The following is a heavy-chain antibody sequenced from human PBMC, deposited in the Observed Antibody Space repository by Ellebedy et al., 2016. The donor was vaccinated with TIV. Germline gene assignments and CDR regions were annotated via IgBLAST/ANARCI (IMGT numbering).Heavy chain of an antibody. CDR1: GFNFSDYA. V-gene: IGHV3-23*01. CDR3: AGRSGTYSDAFDI. Sequence: GESLKISCTASGFNFSDYAMSWVRQAPGKGLEWLSAITGSGDGGRTYSADSVKGRFTISRDNSKNTLYLQMNSLRAEDTAVYYCAGRSGTYSDAFDIWGQGTMVTVSS. D-gene: IGHD1-26*01. CDR2: ITGSGDGGRT. J-gene: IGHJ3*02.